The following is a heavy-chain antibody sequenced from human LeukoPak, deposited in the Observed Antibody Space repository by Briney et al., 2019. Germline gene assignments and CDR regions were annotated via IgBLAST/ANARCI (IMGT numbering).Heavy chain of an antibody. CDR2: IYYSGST. CDR3: ARVYLVGARPGDPYFDY. Sequence: SETLSLTCTVSGGSISSYYWSWIRQPPGKGLEWIGYIYYSGSTNYNPSLKSRVTISVDTSKNQFSLKLSSVTAADTAVYYCARVYLVGARPGDPYFDYWGQGTLVTVPS. D-gene: IGHD1-26*01. CDR1: GGSISSYY. V-gene: IGHV4-59*01. J-gene: IGHJ4*02.